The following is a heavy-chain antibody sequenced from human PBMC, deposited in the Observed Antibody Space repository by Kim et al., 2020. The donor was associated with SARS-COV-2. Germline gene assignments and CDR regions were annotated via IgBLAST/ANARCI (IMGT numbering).Heavy chain of an antibody. CDR1: GFTFSSYA. Sequence: GGSLRLSCTASGFTFSSYAMSWVRQALGKGLEWVSVIYSGGSSTYYADSVKGRFTISRDNSKNTLYLQMNSLRAEDTAVYYCAKDELAAAGMLDYWGQGTLVTVSS. V-gene: IGHV3-23*03. CDR3: AKDELAAAGMLDY. J-gene: IGHJ4*02. D-gene: IGHD6-13*01. CDR2: IYSGGSST.